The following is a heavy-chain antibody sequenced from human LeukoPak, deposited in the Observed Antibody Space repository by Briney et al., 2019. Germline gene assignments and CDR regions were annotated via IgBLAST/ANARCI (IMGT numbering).Heavy chain of an antibody. CDR2: IYNSGST. V-gene: IGHV4-59*01. Sequence: SETLSLTCTVSGGSISNYYWSWIRQPPGKGLEWIGYIYNSGSTKYNPSLKSRVTTSVDTSKNQFSLKLSSVTAADTAVYYCARGSGSYYDAFDIWGQGTMVTVSS. CDR3: ARGSGSYYDAFDI. J-gene: IGHJ3*02. D-gene: IGHD3-10*01. CDR1: GGSISNYY.